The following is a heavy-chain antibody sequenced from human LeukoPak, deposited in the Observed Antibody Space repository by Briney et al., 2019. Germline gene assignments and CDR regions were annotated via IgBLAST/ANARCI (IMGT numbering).Heavy chain of an antibody. J-gene: IGHJ4*02. CDR1: GFTFSSYS. CDR2: ISSSSSYI. Sequence: GGSLRLSCAASGFTFSSYSMNWVRQAPGKGLEWVSSISSSSSYIYYADSVKGRFTISRDNAKNSLYLQMNSLRAEDTAVYYCASTQMTAVTTSNDYWGQGTLVTVSS. D-gene: IGHD4-17*01. CDR3: ASTQMTAVTTSNDY. V-gene: IGHV3-21*01.